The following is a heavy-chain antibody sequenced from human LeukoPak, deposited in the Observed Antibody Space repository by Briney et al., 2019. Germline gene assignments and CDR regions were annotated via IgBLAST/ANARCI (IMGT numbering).Heavy chain of an antibody. Sequence: PGGSLRLSCAASGFTFDDYGMSWVRQAPGKGLEWVSGVSPPGGGTYYADSVKGRFTISRDDSKNTLSLQMNSLRVEDTAVYYCARDLAWGAFDYWGQGTLVTVSS. CDR1: GFTFDDYG. CDR3: ARDLAWGAFDY. CDR2: VSPPGGGT. J-gene: IGHJ4*02. D-gene: IGHD7-27*01. V-gene: IGHV3-23*01.